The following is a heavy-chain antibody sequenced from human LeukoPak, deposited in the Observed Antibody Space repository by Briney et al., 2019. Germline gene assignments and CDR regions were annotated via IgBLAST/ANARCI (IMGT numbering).Heavy chain of an antibody. CDR1: GYTFTSYD. J-gene: IGHJ6*02. CDR2: MNPNSGNT. CDR3: ARGLGQWLVAYYYYGMDV. D-gene: IGHD6-19*01. Sequence: GASVKVSCKASGYTFTSYDINWVRQATGQGLEWMGWMNPNSGNTGYAQKFQGRVTMTRNNSISTAYMELSSLRSEDTAVYYCARGLGQWLVAYYYYGMDVWGQGTTVTVSS. V-gene: IGHV1-8*01.